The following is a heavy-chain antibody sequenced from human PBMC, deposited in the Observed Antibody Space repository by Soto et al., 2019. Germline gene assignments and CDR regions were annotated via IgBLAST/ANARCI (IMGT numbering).Heavy chain of an antibody. D-gene: IGHD4-17*01. J-gene: IGHJ4*02. V-gene: IGHV1-69*13. CDR2: IIPIFGTA. CDR3: ARDPRYGDFPYYFDY. Sequence: ASVKVSCKASGVTFSSYAISWVRQAPGQGLEWMGGIIPIFGTANYAQKFQGRVTITADESTSTAYMELSSLRSEDTAVYYCARDPRYGDFPYYFDYWGQGTLVTVSS. CDR1: GVTFSSYA.